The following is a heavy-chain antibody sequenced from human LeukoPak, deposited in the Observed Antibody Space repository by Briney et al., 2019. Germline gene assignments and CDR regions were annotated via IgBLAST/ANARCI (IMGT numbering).Heavy chain of an antibody. CDR2: MNPNSGNT. V-gene: IGHV1-8*01. CDR1: GYTFTSYD. Sequence: ASVKVSCKASGYTFTSYDINWVRQATGQGLEWMGWMNPNSGNTGYAQKFQGRVTMTRNTSISTAYMELSSLRSEDTAVYYCARADHNSGSNAFDIWGQGKIVSVSS. D-gene: IGHD3-10*01. J-gene: IGHJ3*02. CDR3: ARADHNSGSNAFDI.